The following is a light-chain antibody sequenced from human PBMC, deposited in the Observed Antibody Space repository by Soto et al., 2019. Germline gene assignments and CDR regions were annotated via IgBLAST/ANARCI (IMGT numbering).Light chain of an antibody. V-gene: IGKV3-11*01. CDR2: GAS. J-gene: IGKJ5*01. CDR3: QHRSIWPVS. Sequence: EIMVTQSPGTVSVSPGERATFSCRASQSVSSNLAWYQQKAGQAPRLLIYGASARATGIPARFSGSGSGTDFTLTISSLEPEDFAVYYCQHRSIWPVSFGQGTRLEIK. CDR1: QSVSSN.